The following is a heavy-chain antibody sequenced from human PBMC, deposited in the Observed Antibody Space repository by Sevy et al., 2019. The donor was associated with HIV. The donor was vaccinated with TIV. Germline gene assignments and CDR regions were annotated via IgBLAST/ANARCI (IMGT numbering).Heavy chain of an antibody. J-gene: IGHJ3*02. D-gene: IGHD3-9*01. V-gene: IGHV3-33*03. Sequence: GGSLRLSCKATGFSLINYAIHWVRQAPGKGLEWVAVMTFDGSNKYYADSVKGRFTISRDTSTNTVYLQMNSLRADDTALYSCSKVLNSQINTDDTFDNWGLGTMVTVSS. CDR3: SKVLNSQINTDDTFDN. CDR1: GFSLINYA. CDR2: MTFDGSNK.